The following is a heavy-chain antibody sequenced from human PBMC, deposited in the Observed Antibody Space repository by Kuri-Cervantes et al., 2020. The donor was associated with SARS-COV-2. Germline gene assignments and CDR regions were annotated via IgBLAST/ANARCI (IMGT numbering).Heavy chain of an antibody. D-gene: IGHD6-19*01. CDR2: ISSSSSYI. Sequence: ETLSLTCAASGFTLSSYSMNWVRQAPGKGLEWVSSISSSSSYIYYADSVKGRFTISRDNAKNSLYLQMNSLRAEDTAVYYCAFPISGWYGGAFDIWGQGTMVTVSS. CDR3: AFPISGWYGGAFDI. J-gene: IGHJ3*02. CDR1: GFTLSSYS. V-gene: IGHV3-21*01.